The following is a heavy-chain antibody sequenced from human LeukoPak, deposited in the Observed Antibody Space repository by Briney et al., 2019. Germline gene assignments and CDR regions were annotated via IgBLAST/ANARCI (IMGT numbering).Heavy chain of an antibody. CDR3: VRTPPNWGFDY. D-gene: IGHD7-27*01. CDR2: MSSNSGDT. J-gene: IGHJ4*02. Sequence: ASVKVSCKASGGTFSSYAISWVRQATGQGLEWLGWMSSNSGDTGYAQKFQGRVTMTSDSSISTAYMELSNLRSEDTAIYYCVRTPPNWGFDYWGQGTLVTVSS. V-gene: IGHV1-8*02. CDR1: GGTFSSYA.